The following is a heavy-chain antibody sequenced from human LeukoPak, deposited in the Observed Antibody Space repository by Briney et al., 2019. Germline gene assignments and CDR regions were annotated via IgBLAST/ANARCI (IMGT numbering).Heavy chain of an antibody. CDR3: AKSGWTDNNFYYYYYMDV. CDR2: ISRDGTYV. CDR1: GFTFSNYG. D-gene: IGHD4-11*01. Sequence: PGGSLRLSCAASGFTFSNYGMHWVRQPPGKGLEWVAVISRDGTYVYYADSVKGRFTISRDNSKNTLYLQMNTLTAEDTAVYYCAKSGWTDNNFYYYYYMDVWGTGTTVTVSS. J-gene: IGHJ6*03. V-gene: IGHV3-30*18.